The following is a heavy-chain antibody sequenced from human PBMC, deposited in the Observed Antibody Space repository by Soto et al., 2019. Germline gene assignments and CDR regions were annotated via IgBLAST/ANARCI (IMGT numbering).Heavy chain of an antibody. V-gene: IGHV1-2*02. Sequence: ASVKVSCKSSGYTFTGYYVNWGRQAPGQGLEWMGWINPKDGATKYAERFEGRMLLTRDTSIDTAYMELSRLRFDETAVYYCARDEYSSPSGWVNYYYGRDVWGQGTTVTVSS. CDR1: GYTFTGYY. CDR3: ARDEYSSPSGWVNYYYGRDV. CDR2: INPKDGAT. D-gene: IGHD6-6*01. J-gene: IGHJ6*02.